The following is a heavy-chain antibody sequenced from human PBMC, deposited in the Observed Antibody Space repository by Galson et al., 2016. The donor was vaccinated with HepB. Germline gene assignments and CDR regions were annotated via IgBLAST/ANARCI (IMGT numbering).Heavy chain of an antibody. CDR2: IDPSDSYT. D-gene: IGHD6-13*01. CDR3: ARGGAAASTDYYSGMDV. CDR1: GYSFTSYW. J-gene: IGHJ6*02. V-gene: IGHV5-10-1*01. Sequence: QSGAEVKKPGESLRISCKGSGYSFTSYWISWVRQMPGKGLEWMGRIDPSDSYTNYSPSFQGHVTISAEKSISTAYLQWSSLKASATAVYYRARGGAAASTDYYSGMDVWGQGTTVTVSS.